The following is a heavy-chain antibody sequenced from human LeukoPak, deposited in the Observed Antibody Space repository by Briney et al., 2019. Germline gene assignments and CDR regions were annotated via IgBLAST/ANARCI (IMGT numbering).Heavy chain of an antibody. V-gene: IGHV1-18*01. D-gene: IGHD3-16*01. CDR1: GYTFTSYG. Sequence: ASVKVSCKASGYTFTSYGISWVRQAPGQGLEWTGWISAYNGNTNYAQKLQGRVTMTTDTSTSTAYMELRSLRSDDTAVYYCARELDYVWGSYPFGAFDICGQGTMVTVTS. CDR3: ARELDYVWGSYPFGAFDI. J-gene: IGHJ3*02. CDR2: ISAYNGNT.